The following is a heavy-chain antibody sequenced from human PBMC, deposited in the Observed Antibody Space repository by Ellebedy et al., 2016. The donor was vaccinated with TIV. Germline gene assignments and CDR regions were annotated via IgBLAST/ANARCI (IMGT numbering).Heavy chain of an antibody. Sequence: SLKISXTASGFSFDEYGMHWVRQAPGKGLEWVSGISWNSGSIGYADSVKGRFTISRDNAKNSLYLQMNSLRAEDTALYYCAKDQDRYNYYYMDVWGKGTTVTVSS. CDR3: AKDQDRYNYYYMDV. CDR1: GFSFDEYG. CDR2: ISWNSGSI. D-gene: IGHD1-14*01. V-gene: IGHV3-9*01. J-gene: IGHJ6*03.